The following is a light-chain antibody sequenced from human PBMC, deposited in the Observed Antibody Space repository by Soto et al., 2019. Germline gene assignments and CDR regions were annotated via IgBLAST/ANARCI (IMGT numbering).Light chain of an antibody. J-gene: IGLJ1*01. V-gene: IGLV2-14*01. CDR1: VSDVGSYKY. Sequence: QSALTQPSSVSGSPGQSITISCTGTVSDVGSYKYVSWYQQHPGKAPKLIIFEVSNRPSGVSDRFSGSKSGNTASLTISGLQAEDEADYYCSSYTSISSIGVFGTGTKVTVL. CDR3: SSYTSISSIGV. CDR2: EVS.